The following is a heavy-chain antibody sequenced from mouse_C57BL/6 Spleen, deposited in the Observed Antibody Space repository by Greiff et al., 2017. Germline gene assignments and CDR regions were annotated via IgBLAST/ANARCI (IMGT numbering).Heavy chain of an antibody. V-gene: IGHV5-17*01. CDR2: ISSGSSTL. D-gene: IGHD1-1*01. CDR3: ARPDYYGSSYGYFDV. J-gene: IGHJ1*03. Sequence: EVMLVESGGGLVKPGGSLKLSCAASGFTFSDYGMHWVRQAPEKGLEWVAYISSGSSTLYYADTVKGRFTISRDNAKNTLFLQMTSLRSEDTAMYYCARPDYYGSSYGYFDVWGTGTTVTVSS. CDR1: GFTFSDYG.